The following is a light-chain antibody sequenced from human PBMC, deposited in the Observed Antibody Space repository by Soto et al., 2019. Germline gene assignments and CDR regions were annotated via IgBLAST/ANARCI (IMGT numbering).Light chain of an antibody. Sequence: DIRMTQSPSTLSASVGDRVTITCRASQSVTIWLAWYQQKPGRAPKLLIHTASSLGSGVPSRFSGSGSGTDFTLTISSLQPDDFATYYCQHYNSYPYTFGQGTKLEI. CDR3: QHYNSYPYT. J-gene: IGKJ2*01. CDR2: TAS. CDR1: QSVTIW. V-gene: IGKV1-5*03.